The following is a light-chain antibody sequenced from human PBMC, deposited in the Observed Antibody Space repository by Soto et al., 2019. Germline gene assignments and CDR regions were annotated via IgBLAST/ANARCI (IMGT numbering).Light chain of an antibody. J-gene: IGKJ1*01. CDR2: GAS. Sequence: EIVLTQSPATLSLSPGERVTLSCRASQSATGSSIAWFQQKPGQAPRLLMYGASNRATGIPHRFSGSGSGTDFTLTISSLEPEDFAVYFCHQYGASPETFGQGTKVDIK. CDR1: QSATGSS. V-gene: IGKV3-20*01. CDR3: HQYGASPET.